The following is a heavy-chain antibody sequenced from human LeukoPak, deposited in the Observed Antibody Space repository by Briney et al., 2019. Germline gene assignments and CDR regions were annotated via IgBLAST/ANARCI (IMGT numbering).Heavy chain of an antibody. D-gene: IGHD1-26*01. CDR2: IYYSGRT. J-gene: IGHJ3*02. CDR1: VDSISSGSYY. CDR3: ARGGSGSHRDALDI. V-gene: IGHV4-39*07. Sequence: SETLSLTCTVSVDSISSGSYYWGWIRQPPGKGREWIGSIYYSGRTSHNPSLKSRVTISVDTSKNQFSLNLSSVTAADTAVYYCARGGSGSHRDALDIWGQGTMVTVSS.